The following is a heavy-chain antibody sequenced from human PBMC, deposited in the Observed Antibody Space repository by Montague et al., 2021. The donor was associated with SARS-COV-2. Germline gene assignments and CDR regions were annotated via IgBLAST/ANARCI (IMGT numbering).Heavy chain of an antibody. CDR1: GDSISSYY. CDR3: ARGSGWVGTAFDF. J-gene: IGHJ3*01. V-gene: IGHV4-59*01. D-gene: IGHD6-19*01. CDR2: IYYSGST. Sequence: SETLSLTCTVSGDSISSYYWSWIRQPPGKGLEWIGYIYYSGSTNYNPSLKSRVTISVDTSKNQFSLKLSSVTAADTAVYYCARGSGWVGTAFDFWGMGTMVTAPS.